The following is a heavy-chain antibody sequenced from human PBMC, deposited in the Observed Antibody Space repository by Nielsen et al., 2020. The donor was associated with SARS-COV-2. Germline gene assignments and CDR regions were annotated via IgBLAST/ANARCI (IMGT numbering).Heavy chain of an antibody. CDR2: IYYTGST. J-gene: IGHJ5*02. CDR3: ARQRTDTGLSSSSLVWFDP. V-gene: IGHV4-39*01. CDR1: GGSIISSEYY. D-gene: IGHD6-6*01. Sequence: SETLSLTCTVSGGSIISSEYYWGWVRQSPGQGLEWIGYIYYTGSTYYNPSLKSRVTISVDTSKNQFSLKLSSVTAADTAVYYCARQRTDTGLSSSSLVWFDPWGQGTLVTVSS.